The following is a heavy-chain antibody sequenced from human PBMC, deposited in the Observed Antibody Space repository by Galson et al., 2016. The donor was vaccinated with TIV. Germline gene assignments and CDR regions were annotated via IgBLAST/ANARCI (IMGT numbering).Heavy chain of an antibody. CDR2: IWYEGINK. CDR3: ARIQGDSSGWFDV. CDR1: GFSFSRHG. Sequence: SLRLSCAASGFSFSRHGMHWVRQAPGKGLEWVALIWYEGINKDYADSVKGRFTVTRDNSKSTVYLQMNSLRAEDTAIYYCARIQGDSSGWFDVWGQGTQVTVSS. D-gene: IGHD6-19*01. J-gene: IGHJ5*02. V-gene: IGHV3-33*01.